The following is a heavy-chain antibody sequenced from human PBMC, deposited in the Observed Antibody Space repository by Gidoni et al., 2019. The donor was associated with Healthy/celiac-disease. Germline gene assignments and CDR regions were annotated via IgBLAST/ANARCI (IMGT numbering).Heavy chain of an antibody. CDR2: IHPSGGST. CDR3: AGGIVVVPAGPGPSWYVRSYYYYGMDV. Sequence: QVQLVQSGAEVKKPGASVKVSCQASGYTFTSYYMHWVRQAPCQGREWMGIIHPSGGSTSYAKKFQGRVTMTRDTSTSTVYMELSSMRSEDTAVYYCAGGIVVVPAGPGPSWYVRSYYYYGMDVWGQGTTVTVSS. V-gene: IGHV1-46*01. CDR1: GYTFTSYY. J-gene: IGHJ6*02. D-gene: IGHD2-2*01.